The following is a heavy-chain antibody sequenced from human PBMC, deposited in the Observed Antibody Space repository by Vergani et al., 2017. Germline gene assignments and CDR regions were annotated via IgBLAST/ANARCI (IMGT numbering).Heavy chain of an antibody. CDR3: ARDLYGGDPYCYYYMDV. Sequence: QVQLVQSGAEVKKPGASVKVSCKASGYTFTSYAMHWVRQAPGQRLEWMGWINAGNGNTKYSQKFQGRVTITRDTSASTAYMELSSLRSEDTAVYYCARDLYGGDPYCYYYMDVWGKGTTVTGSS. J-gene: IGHJ6*03. CDR1: GYTFTSYA. CDR2: INAGNGNT. V-gene: IGHV1-3*01. D-gene: IGHD4-23*01.